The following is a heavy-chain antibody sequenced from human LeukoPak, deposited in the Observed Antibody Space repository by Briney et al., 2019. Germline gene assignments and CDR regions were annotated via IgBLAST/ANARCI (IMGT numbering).Heavy chain of an antibody. J-gene: IGHJ4*02. D-gene: IGHD3-10*01. CDR1: GITFSSYS. CDR3: AKDRVFELWFEEASPYYFDY. Sequence: PGGSLRLSCVASGITFSSYSMNWVRQAPGKGLEWVSSISGSNSYIYYADSMKGRFTISRDNAKNSLYLQMNSLRAEDTAVYYCAKDRVFELWFEEASPYYFDYWGQGTLVTVSS. V-gene: IGHV3-21*01. CDR2: ISGSNSYI.